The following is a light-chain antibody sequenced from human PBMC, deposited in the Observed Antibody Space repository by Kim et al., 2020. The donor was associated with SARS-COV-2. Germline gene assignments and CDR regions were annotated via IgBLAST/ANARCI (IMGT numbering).Light chain of an antibody. Sequence: SPGKRATLSCRASQSVSNSRLAWYQQKPGQAPRLLIYDASSRATGITDRFSGSGSGTDFTLTISRLEPEDFAVYYCQQYGASSLTFGGGTKVDIK. CDR1: QSVSNSR. J-gene: IGKJ4*01. CDR3: QQYGASSLT. CDR2: DAS. V-gene: IGKV3-20*01.